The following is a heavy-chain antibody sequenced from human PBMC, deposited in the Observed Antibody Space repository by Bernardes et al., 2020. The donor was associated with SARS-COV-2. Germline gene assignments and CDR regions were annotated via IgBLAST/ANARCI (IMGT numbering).Heavy chain of an antibody. CDR3: ARPSYYYDSSAYDPIYYFDS. V-gene: IGHV5-51*01. CDR1: GFPFADSW. J-gene: IGHJ4*02. CDR2: IYAGNSDT. D-gene: IGHD3-22*01. Sequence: GESLKISCQGSGFPFADSWIAWVRQMPGKGLEYMGIIYAGNSDTRNTPSFRGQVTISADWFTNTAYLQWSSLKASDTAVYFCARPSYYYDSSAYDPIYYFDSWGQGTLVTVSS.